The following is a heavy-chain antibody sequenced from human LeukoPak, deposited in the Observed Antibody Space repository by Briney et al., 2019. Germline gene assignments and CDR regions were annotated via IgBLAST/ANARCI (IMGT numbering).Heavy chain of an antibody. CDR1: GYTFTSYG. CDR3: ASGQWQHDYGDYR. J-gene: IGHJ4*02. Sequence: ASVKVSCKASGYTFTSYGISRVRQAPGQGLEWMGWISAYNGNTNYAQKLQGRVTMTTDTSTSTAYMELSSLRSEDTAVYYCASGQWQHDYGDYRWGQGTLVTVSS. V-gene: IGHV1-18*01. CDR2: ISAYNGNT. D-gene: IGHD4-17*01.